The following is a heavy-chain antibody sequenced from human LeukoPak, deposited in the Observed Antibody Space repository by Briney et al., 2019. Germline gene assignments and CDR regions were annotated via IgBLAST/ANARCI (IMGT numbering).Heavy chain of an antibody. V-gene: IGHV4-59*08. CDR2: IYYSGST. CDR1: GGSISSYY. D-gene: IGHD2-2*01. J-gene: IGHJ5*02. CDR3: ARYIVVVPAAVPGYWFDP. Sequence: SETLSLTCTVSGGSISSYYWSWIRQPPGKGLEWIGYIYYSGSTNYNPSLKSRVTISVDTSKNQFSLKLSSVTAADTAVYYCARYIVVVPAAVPGYWFDPWGQGTLVTVSS.